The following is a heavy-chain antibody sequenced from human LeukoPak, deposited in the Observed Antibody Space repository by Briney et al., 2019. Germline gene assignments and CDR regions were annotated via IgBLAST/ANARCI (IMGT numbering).Heavy chain of an antibody. J-gene: IGHJ6*03. V-gene: IGHV1-2*02. CDR2: INPNSGGT. CDR1: GYTFTSYD. D-gene: IGHD3-10*01. Sequence: ASVKVSCKASGYTFTSYDINWVRQATGQGLEWMGWINPNSGGTNYAQKFQGRVTMTRDTSISTAYMELSRLRSDDTAVYYCAGYNYYGSGSSPRMPYYYYMDVWGKGTTVTVSS. CDR3: AGYNYYGSGSSPRMPYYYYMDV.